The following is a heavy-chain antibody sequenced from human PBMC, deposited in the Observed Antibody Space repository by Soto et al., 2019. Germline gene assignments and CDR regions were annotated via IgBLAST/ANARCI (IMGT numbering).Heavy chain of an antibody. Sequence: SETLSLTCTVSGGSISSSSYYWGWIRQPPGKGLEWIGRIYYSGSTYYNPSLKSRVTISVDKSKNQFSLKLSSVTAADTAVYYCARNIAVAGTPSDDAFDIWGQGTMVT. J-gene: IGHJ3*02. D-gene: IGHD6-19*01. CDR1: GGSISSSSYY. V-gene: IGHV4-39*07. CDR3: ARNIAVAGTPSDDAFDI. CDR2: IYYSGST.